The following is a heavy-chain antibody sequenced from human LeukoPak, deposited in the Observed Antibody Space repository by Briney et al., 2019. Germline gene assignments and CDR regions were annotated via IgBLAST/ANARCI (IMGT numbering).Heavy chain of an antibody. CDR3: ARQPSATAAFDI. Sequence: SETLSLTCVVSGGSINNYYWSWIRQPPGKGLEWIAYIHSNGNTNYNPSFKGRVTVSVDTSKNQSSLRLTSVAAADTAIYYCARQPSATAAFDIWGQGTMVIVSS. J-gene: IGHJ3*02. V-gene: IGHV4-59*08. CDR2: IHSNGNT. CDR1: GGSINNYY. D-gene: IGHD5-18*01.